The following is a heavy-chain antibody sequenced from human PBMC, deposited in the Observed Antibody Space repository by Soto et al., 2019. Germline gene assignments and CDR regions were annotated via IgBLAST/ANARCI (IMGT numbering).Heavy chain of an antibody. CDR3: AHRRQSSRWYYYYSGMDG. Sequence: GSGPTLVNPTQTLTLTCTFSGFSLSTSGVGVGWIRQPPGKALEWLALIYWNDDKRYSPSLKSRLTITKDTSKNQVVLTMTSMDPLDTATYYCAHRRQSSRWYYYYSGMDGCGQGTTATVAS. V-gene: IGHV2-5*01. D-gene: IGHD6-13*01. J-gene: IGHJ6*02. CDR2: IYWNDDK. CDR1: GFSLSTSGVG.